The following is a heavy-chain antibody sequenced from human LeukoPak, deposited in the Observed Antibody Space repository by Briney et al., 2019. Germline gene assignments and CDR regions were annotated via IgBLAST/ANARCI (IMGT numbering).Heavy chain of an antibody. CDR1: GFTFSSYS. D-gene: IGHD3-3*01. CDR2: ISSSSSYI. J-gene: IGHJ4*02. CDR3: ARAQHVLRFLEWLSPFDY. Sequence: GGSLRLSCAASGFTFSSYSMNWVRQAPGKGLEWVSSISSSSSYIYYADSVKGRFTISRDNAKNSLYLQMNSLRAEDTAVYYCARAQHVLRFLEWLSPFDYWGQGILVTVSS. V-gene: IGHV3-21*01.